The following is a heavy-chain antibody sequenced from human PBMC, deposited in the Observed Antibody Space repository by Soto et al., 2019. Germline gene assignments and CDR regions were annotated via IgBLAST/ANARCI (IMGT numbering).Heavy chain of an antibody. CDR2: INQDASGR. Sequence: EVHLVESGGGLVQPGGSLRLSCAASGFTFSDYWMSWVRQAPGKGLEWVANINQDASGRNYAGSVKGLFTISRENARDSLYLQMNRLKDEDTAVYYCARVGDYVDRHCDCWGQGTLVTVSS. J-gene: IGHJ4*02. V-gene: IGHV3-7*04. D-gene: IGHD4-17*01. CDR1: GFTFSDYW. CDR3: ARVGDYVDRHCDC.